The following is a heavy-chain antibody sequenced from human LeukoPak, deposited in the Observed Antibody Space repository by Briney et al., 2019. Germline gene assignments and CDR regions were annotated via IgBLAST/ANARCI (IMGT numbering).Heavy chain of an antibody. Sequence: SETLSLTCTVSGGSISSSSYYWGWIRQPPGKGLEWIGSIYYSGSTYYNPSLKSRVTISVDTSKNQFSLKLSSVTAADTAVYYCARDVIAISWYFDLWGRGTLVTVSS. J-gene: IGHJ2*01. V-gene: IGHV4-39*07. D-gene: IGHD2-21*01. CDR3: ARDVIAISWYFDL. CDR2: IYYSGST. CDR1: GGSISSSSYY.